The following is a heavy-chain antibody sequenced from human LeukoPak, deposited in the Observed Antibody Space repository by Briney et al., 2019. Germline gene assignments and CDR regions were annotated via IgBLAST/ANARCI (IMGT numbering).Heavy chain of an antibody. CDR2: ISWNSGGI. V-gene: IGHV3-9*01. CDR1: GFTFDDYA. CDR3: AKDKMEQWLVDPYFDY. J-gene: IGHJ4*02. Sequence: GGSLRLSCAASGFTFDDYAMHWVRQAPGKGLEWVSGISWNSGGIGYADSVKGRFTISRDNAKNSLYLQMNSLRAEDTALYYCAKDKMEQWLVDPYFDYWGQGTLVTVSS. D-gene: IGHD6-19*01.